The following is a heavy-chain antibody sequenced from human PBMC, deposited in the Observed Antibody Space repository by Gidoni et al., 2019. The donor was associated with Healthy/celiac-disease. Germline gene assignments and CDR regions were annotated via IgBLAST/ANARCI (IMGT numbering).Heavy chain of an antibody. Sequence: QVQLVESGGGLVKPGGSLRLSCAASGFTFSDYYMSWIRQAPGKGLEWVSYISSSGSTIYYADSVKGRFTISRDNAKNSLYLQMNSLRAEDTAVYYCARSVVVVAATQGYYYYGMDVWGQGTTVTVSS. CDR3: ARSVVVVAATQGYYYYGMDV. CDR1: GFTFSDYY. D-gene: IGHD2-15*01. CDR2: ISSSGSTI. J-gene: IGHJ6*02. V-gene: IGHV3-11*01.